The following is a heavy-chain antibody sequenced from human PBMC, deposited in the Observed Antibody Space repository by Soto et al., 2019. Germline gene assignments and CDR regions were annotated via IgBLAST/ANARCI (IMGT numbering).Heavy chain of an antibody. Sequence: GGSLRLSCAASGFTSSSYAMHWVRQAPGKGLVWVSRINSDGSSTSYADSVKGRFTISRDNAKNTLYLQMNSLRAEDTAVYYCARGRHSSSWYIRYYYYGMDVWGQGTTVTVSS. CDR1: GFTSSSYA. V-gene: IGHV3-74*01. CDR3: ARGRHSSSWYIRYYYYGMDV. J-gene: IGHJ6*02. CDR2: INSDGSST. D-gene: IGHD6-13*01.